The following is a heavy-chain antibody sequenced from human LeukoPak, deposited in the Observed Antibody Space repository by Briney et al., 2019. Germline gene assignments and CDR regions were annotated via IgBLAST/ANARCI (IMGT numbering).Heavy chain of an antibody. D-gene: IGHD2-21*02. J-gene: IGHJ3*02. CDR1: GDSISSYY. CDR3: ARSIIVVVAAGALDI. V-gene: IGHV4-59*08. Sequence: SETLSLTCTVSGDSISSYYWSWIWQPPGKGLEWIGYIYHSGNTNSNPSLKSRVTISVDTTKNQFSLKLSSVTAADTAVYYCARSIIVVVAAGALDIWGQGTRVTVSS. CDR2: IYHSGNT.